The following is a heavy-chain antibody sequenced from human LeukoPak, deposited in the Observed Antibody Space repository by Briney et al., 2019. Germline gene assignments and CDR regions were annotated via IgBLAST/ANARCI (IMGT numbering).Heavy chain of an antibody. D-gene: IGHD3-22*01. J-gene: IGHJ4*02. Sequence: ASVKVSCKASGYTFTSYAMHWVRQAPGQRLKWMGWINAGNGNTKYSQKFQGRVTITRDTSASTAYMELSSLRSEDTAVYYCAGDSSGYHPFDYWGQGTLVTVSS. V-gene: IGHV1-3*01. CDR2: INAGNGNT. CDR1: GYTFTSYA. CDR3: AGDSSGYHPFDY.